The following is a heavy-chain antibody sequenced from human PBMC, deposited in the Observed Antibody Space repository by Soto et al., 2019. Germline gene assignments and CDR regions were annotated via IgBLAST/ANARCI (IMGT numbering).Heavy chain of an antibody. CDR1: VFTFIGYW. Sequence: GGSLRLSCASSVFTFIGYWMHWVRQAPGKGLEWVSRITSDGSGTAYADSVKGRFSIFRDNAKNTVYLQMDSLRVEDTAVYYCGRNAIFVRGVPDEYWGQGTPVTVSS. CDR3: GRNAIFVRGVPDEY. CDR2: ITSDGSGT. J-gene: IGHJ4*02. D-gene: IGHD3-10*02. V-gene: IGHV3-74*03.